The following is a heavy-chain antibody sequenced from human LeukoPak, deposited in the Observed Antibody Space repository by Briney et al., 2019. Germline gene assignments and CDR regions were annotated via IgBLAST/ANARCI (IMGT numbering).Heavy chain of an antibody. V-gene: IGHV4-34*01. Sequence: SETLSLTCAVYGGSFSGYYWSWIRQPPGKGLEWIGEINHSGSTNYNPSLKSRVTISVDTSKNQFSLKLSSVTAADTAVYYCAQAVVAATRYYYYYYTDVWGKGTTVTVSS. CDR2: INHSGST. CDR1: GGSFSGYY. CDR3: AQAVVAATRYYYYYYTDV. J-gene: IGHJ6*03. D-gene: IGHD2-15*01.